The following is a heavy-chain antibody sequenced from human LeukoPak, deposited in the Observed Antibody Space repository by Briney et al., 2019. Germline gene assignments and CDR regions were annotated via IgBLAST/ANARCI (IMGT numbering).Heavy chain of an antibody. CDR1: GFTFSDYW. J-gene: IGHJ4*02. Sequence: GGPLRLSCAASGFTFSDYWMSWVRQAPGKGLEWVANIKRDGSEKFYVDSVKGRFTISRDNAKNSLYLQMNSLRAEDTAVYYCATETNGRHYDYWGQGTLLTVSS. CDR2: IKRDGSEK. D-gene: IGHD1-14*01. CDR3: ATETNGRHYDY. V-gene: IGHV3-7*01.